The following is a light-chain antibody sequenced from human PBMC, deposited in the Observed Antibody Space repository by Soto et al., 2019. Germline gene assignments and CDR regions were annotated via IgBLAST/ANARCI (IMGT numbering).Light chain of an antibody. CDR2: GAS. CDR3: QQYDKWPLT. CDR1: QSISSN. J-gene: IGKJ1*01. Sequence: EIVMTQSPATLSVSPGERATLSCRASQSISSNLAWYQQKPGQAPRLVIYGASTRATGIPGSFSGSGSGTEFTLTIGSLQSEDFAVYYCQQYDKWPLTFGQGTKVEIK. V-gene: IGKV3-15*01.